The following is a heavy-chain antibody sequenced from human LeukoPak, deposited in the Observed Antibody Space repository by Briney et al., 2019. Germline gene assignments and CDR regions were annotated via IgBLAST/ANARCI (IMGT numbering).Heavy chain of an antibody. CDR1: AFSFSGST. D-gene: IGHD6-13*01. CDR3: TSPAAVTPTDY. J-gene: IGHJ4*01. CDR2: IRSRAENYAT. V-gene: IGHV3-73*01. Sequence: GSRTPSSAASAFSFSGSTTHWVRQASGKGLEWVGRIRSRAENYATAYAASVRGRFTLSRDGSRNTAYLQMNSLQADDTAVYYWTSPAAVTPTDYWG.